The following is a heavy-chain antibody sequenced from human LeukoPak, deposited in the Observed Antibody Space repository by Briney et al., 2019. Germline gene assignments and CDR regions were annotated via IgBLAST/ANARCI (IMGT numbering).Heavy chain of an antibody. CDR3: ARDVGDYDEGDYFDY. V-gene: IGHV3-30-3*01. CDR2: ISYDGSNK. J-gene: IGHJ4*02. Sequence: PGRSLRLSCAASGYTFSSYAMHGVRQAPGKGLEWVAVISYDGSNKYYADSVKRRFTISRDNSKNTLYLQMNSLRAEDTAVYYCARDVGDYDEGDYFDYWGQGTLVTVSS. CDR1: GYTFSSYA. D-gene: IGHD4-17*01.